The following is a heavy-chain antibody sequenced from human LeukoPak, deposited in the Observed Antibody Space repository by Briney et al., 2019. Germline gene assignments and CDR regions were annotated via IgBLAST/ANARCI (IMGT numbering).Heavy chain of an antibody. CDR2: IYYSGST. Sequence: PSETLSLTCTVSGGSISSSCCYWGWIRQPPGKGLEWIGYIYYSGSTNYNPSLKSRVTISVDTSKNQFSLKLSSVTAADTAVYYCARDSIVGATRIFDYWGQGTLVTVSS. D-gene: IGHD1-26*01. CDR3: ARDSIVGATRIFDY. V-gene: IGHV4-61*01. J-gene: IGHJ4*02. CDR1: GGSISSSCCY.